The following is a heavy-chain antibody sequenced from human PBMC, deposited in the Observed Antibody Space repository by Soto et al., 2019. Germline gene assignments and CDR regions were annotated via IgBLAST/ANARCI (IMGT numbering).Heavy chain of an antibody. CDR3: AREPGYCSGGSCYWLGWFDP. Sequence: SVKVSCKASGGTFSSYTISWVRQAPGQGLEWMGGIIPIFGTANYAQKFQGRVTITADESTSTAYMELSSLRSEDTAVYYCAREPGYCSGGSCYWLGWFDPWGQGTLVTVSS. CDR2: IIPIFGTA. V-gene: IGHV1-69*13. CDR1: GGTFSSYT. D-gene: IGHD2-15*01. J-gene: IGHJ5*02.